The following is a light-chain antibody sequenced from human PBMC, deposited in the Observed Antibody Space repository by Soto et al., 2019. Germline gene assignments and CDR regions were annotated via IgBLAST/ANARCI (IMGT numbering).Light chain of an antibody. V-gene: IGKV3D-7*01. CDR1: QSVSSSY. J-gene: IGKJ1*01. CDR3: QQYDSSPRT. Sequence: EIVMTQSPATLSLSPGERATLSCRASQSVSSSYLSWYQQKPGQAPRLLIYGASTRATGIPARFSGSGSGTDFTLTISRLEPEDFAVYYCQQYDSSPRTFGQGTKVDNK. CDR2: GAS.